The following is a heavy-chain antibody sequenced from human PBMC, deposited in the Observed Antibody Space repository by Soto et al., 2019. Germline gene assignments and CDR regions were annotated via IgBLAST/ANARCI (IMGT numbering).Heavy chain of an antibody. Sequence: QVQLQESGPGLVKPSETLSLTCTVSGASISSYYWSWIRQPAGKGLEWIGRLYTSGSTDYNPSLKSRVTMSVDTSKIQFSLKLSSVTAADTAMYYCARDNTGAFWSGSYTNNWFDPWGQGTLVIVSS. D-gene: IGHD3-3*01. CDR1: GASISSYY. CDR2: LYTSGST. CDR3: ARDNTGAFWSGSYTNNWFDP. J-gene: IGHJ5*02. V-gene: IGHV4-4*07.